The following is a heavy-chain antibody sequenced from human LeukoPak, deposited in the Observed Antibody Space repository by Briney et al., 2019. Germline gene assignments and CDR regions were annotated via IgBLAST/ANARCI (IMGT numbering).Heavy chain of an antibody. CDR3: ARELEWELHVFGDY. CDR1: GYTFTSYG. Sequence: ASVKVSCKASGYTFTSYGISWVRQAPGQRREWMEWISAYNGNTNYAQKLQGRVTMTTDTSTSTAYMELRSLRSDDTAVYYCARELEWELHVFGDYWGQGTLVTVSS. D-gene: IGHD1-26*01. CDR2: ISAYNGNT. V-gene: IGHV1-18*01. J-gene: IGHJ4*02.